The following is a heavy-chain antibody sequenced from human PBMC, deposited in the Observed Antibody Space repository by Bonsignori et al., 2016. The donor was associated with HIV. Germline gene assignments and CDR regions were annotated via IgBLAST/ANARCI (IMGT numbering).Heavy chain of an antibody. Sequence: RQAPGKGLEWIGEINHSGSTNYNPSLKSRVTISVDTSKNQFSLKLSSVTAADTAVYYCARSMIVVVPYYFDYWGQGTLVTVSS. CDR2: INHSGST. D-gene: IGHD3-22*01. V-gene: IGHV4-34*01. J-gene: IGHJ4*02. CDR3: ARSMIVVVPYYFDY.